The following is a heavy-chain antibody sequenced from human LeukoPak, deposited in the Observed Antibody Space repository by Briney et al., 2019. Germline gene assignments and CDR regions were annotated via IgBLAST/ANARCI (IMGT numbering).Heavy chain of an antibody. J-gene: IGHJ4*02. CDR1: GFTFDDYA. D-gene: IGHD4-11*01. CDR3: VRDSNYHPDC. V-gene: IGHV3-9*01. CDR2: ISGNSGSI. Sequence: GGSLRLSCAASGFTFDDYAMHWVRQAPGKGLEWVSGISGNSGSIGYADSVKGRFTMSRDNAKNTLHLQMNSLRVEDTAVYYCVRDSNYHPDCWGQGTLVTVSS.